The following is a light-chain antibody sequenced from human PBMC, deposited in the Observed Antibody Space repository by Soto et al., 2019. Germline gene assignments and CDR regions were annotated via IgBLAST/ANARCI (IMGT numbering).Light chain of an antibody. CDR2: DTS. CDR1: QTVGGGY. V-gene: IGKV3D-20*01. J-gene: IGKJ2*01. CDR3: QQYGTSVA. Sequence: IVLTQSPATLSLSPGERATLSCGASQTVGGGYLAWYQQKPGLAPRLLIYDTSTRAAGIADRFSGAGAGTDFPLTISRLEPDEFAVYYCQQYGTSVAFGQGSKLQI.